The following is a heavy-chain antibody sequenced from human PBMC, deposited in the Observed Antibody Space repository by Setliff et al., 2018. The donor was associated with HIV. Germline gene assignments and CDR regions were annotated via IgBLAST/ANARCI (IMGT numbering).Heavy chain of an antibody. D-gene: IGHD3-10*01. CDR3: ARDRRGYYYGSGSCYMDV. Sequence: SETLSLTCTVSGGSIGSGSYYWNWIRQPAGKGLEWIGHIYIGGSPKYNPSLESRVTISVDTSKNQFSLKLSSVTAADTAVYYCARDRRGYYYGSGSCYMDVWGTGTTVTVSS. CDR2: IYIGGSP. V-gene: IGHV4-61*09. CDR1: GGSIGSGSYY. J-gene: IGHJ6*03.